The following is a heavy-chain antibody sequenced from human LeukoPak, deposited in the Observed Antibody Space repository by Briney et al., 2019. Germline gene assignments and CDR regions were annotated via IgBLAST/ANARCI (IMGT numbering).Heavy chain of an antibody. CDR1: GGSISSSSYY. J-gene: IGHJ4*02. CDR2: IYYSGIT. V-gene: IGHV4-39*07. CDR3: SRESGAFCPFGY. D-gene: IGHD1-26*01. Sequence: ASETLSLTCTVSGGSISSSSYYWVWIRQPPGKGLEWIGNIYYSGITSYNPSLNSRVTMPLDKSKNLLSLNLTSVTAADTAVYYCSRESGAFCPFGYWGQGTLVTVSS.